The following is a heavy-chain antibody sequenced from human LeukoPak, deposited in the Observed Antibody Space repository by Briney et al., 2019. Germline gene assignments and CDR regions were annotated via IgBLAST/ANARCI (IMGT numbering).Heavy chain of an antibody. CDR1: GYTFSGYY. CDR2: INPNSGGT. D-gene: IGHD3-22*01. Sequence: ASVKVSCKASGYTFSGYYIHWVRQAPGQGLEWMGWINPNSGGTNYAQKFQGRVTMTRDTSISTVYMELSSLRSEDTAVYYCTRRYNYDSSGYYHVRDAFDIWGQGTMVTVSS. V-gene: IGHV1-2*02. CDR3: TRRYNYDSSGYYHVRDAFDI. J-gene: IGHJ3*02.